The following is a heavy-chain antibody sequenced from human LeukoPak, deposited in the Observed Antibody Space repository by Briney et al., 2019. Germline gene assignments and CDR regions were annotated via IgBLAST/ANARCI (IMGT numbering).Heavy chain of an antibody. J-gene: IGHJ4*02. V-gene: IGHV4-34*01. D-gene: IGHD2-15*01. CDR2: INHSGCT. Sequence: SETLSLTCAVYGGSFSGYYWSWIRQPPGKGLEWIGEINHSGCTNYNPSLKSRVTISVDTSKNQFSLKLSSVTAADTAVYYCARVPYCSGGSCYPNSYYFDYWGQGTLVTVSS. CDR3: ARVPYCSGGSCYPNSYYFDY. CDR1: GGSFSGYY.